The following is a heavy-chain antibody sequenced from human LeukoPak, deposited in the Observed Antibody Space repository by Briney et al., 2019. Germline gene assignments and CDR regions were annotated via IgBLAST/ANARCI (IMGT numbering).Heavy chain of an antibody. CDR1: GLTFTNFG. J-gene: IGHJ4*02. CDR3: ARDALWELWLPYYFDF. D-gene: IGHD5-18*01. CDR2: ISGRGDRT. Sequence: GGSLRLSCAASGLTFTNFGMSWVRQAPGKGLEWVSAISGRGDRTYYADSVKGRCIISRDNAKNSLYLQMNSLRAEDTAVYYCARDALWELWLPYYFDFWGQGTLVTVSS. V-gene: IGHV3-23*01.